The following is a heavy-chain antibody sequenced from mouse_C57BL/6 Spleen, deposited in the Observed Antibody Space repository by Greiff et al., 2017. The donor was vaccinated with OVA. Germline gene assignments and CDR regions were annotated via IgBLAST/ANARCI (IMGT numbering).Heavy chain of an antibody. V-gene: IGHV1-61*01. CDR2: IYPSDSET. CDR3: ARWKFAWFAY. CDR1: GYTFTSSW. Sequence: QVQLQQPGAELVRPGSSVKLSCKASGYTFTSSWMDWVKQRPGQGLEWIGNIYPSDSETHYNQKFKDKATLTVDKSSSTAYMQLSSLTSEDSAVYYCARWKFAWFAYWGQGTLVTVSA. J-gene: IGHJ3*01.